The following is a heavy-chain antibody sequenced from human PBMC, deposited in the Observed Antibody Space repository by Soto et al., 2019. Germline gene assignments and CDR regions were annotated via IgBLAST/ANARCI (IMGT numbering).Heavy chain of an antibody. CDR2: IYYSGST. D-gene: IGHD4-17*01. CDR1: GSSISSGDYY. CDR3: ARCPQPESTTYFDY. V-gene: IGHV4-30-4*01. J-gene: IGHJ4*02. Sequence: TLYLPCTVSGSSISSGDYYWGCIRQPPGKGLEWIGYIYYSGSTYYNPSLKSRVTISVDTSKNQFSLKLSSVTDADTAVYYCARCPQPESTTYFDYWGQGTLVTVSS.